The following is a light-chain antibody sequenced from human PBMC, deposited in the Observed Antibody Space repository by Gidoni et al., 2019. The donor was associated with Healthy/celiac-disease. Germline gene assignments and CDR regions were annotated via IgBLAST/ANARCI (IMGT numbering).Light chain of an antibody. V-gene: IGKV3-15*01. J-gene: IGKJ1*01. CDR3: QQYNNWTPWT. Sequence: EIVMTQSPATLSVSPGERATLSCRASQSVSSNLAWYQQKPGQAPRILIYGAATRATGTPARFSGSGSGTEFTLTISSLQSEDFAVYYCQQYNNWTPWTFGQGTKVEIK. CDR1: QSVSSN. CDR2: GAA.